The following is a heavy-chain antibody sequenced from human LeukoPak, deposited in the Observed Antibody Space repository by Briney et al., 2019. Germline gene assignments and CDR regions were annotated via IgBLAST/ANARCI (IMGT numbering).Heavy chain of an antibody. J-gene: IGHJ5*02. D-gene: IGHD4-17*01. CDR1: GGSIRSYY. CDR3: ARDPTRPGTVTNWFDP. CDR2: ICTSGST. Sequence: SETLSLTCTVSGGSIRSYYWSWIRQPAGKGLEWIGRICTSGSTNYNPSLKSRVTMSVDTSKNQFSLKLSSVTAADTAVYYCARDPTRPGTVTNWFDPWGQGTLVTVSS. V-gene: IGHV4-4*07.